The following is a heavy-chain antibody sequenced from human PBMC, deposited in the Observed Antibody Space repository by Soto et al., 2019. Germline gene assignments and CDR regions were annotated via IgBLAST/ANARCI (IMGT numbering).Heavy chain of an antibody. CDR3: ARGIYDYVWGSYRPYYYYGMDV. CDR2: IIPIFGTA. V-gene: IGHV1-69*13. D-gene: IGHD3-16*02. J-gene: IGHJ6*02. Sequence: QVQLVQSGAEVKKPGASVKVSCKASGYTFTSYGISWVRQAPGQGLEWMGGIIPIFGTANYAQKFQGRVTITADESTSTAYMELSSLRSEDTAVYYCARGIYDYVWGSYRPYYYYGMDVWGQGTTVTVSS. CDR1: GYTFTSYG.